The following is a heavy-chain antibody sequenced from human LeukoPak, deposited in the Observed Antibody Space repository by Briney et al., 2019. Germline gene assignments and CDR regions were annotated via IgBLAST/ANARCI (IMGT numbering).Heavy chain of an antibody. Sequence: GGSLRLSCAASGFTFSSYSMNWVRQAPGKGLEWVSDISSSSSTIYYADSVKGRFTISRDNAKNSLYLQMNSLRDEDTAVYYCARDSLRGYSYGYSRDFDYWGQGTLVTVSS. J-gene: IGHJ4*02. CDR3: ARDSLRGYSYGYSRDFDY. D-gene: IGHD5-18*01. CDR2: ISSSSSTI. V-gene: IGHV3-48*02. CDR1: GFTFSSYS.